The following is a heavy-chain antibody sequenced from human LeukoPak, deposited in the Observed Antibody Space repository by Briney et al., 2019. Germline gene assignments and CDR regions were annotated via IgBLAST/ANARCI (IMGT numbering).Heavy chain of an antibody. J-gene: IGHJ5*02. CDR2: INPNSGGR. CDR1: GYTFTCYY. V-gene: IGHV1-2*02. CDR3: ARAPQRGQSDFWSGYCCDP. D-gene: IGHD3-3*01. Sequence: ASVTVSCTGSGYTFTCYYMHWVRQAPAQGLEWMGWINPNSGGRNNANKFHDRVTMTRHTSISTAYLELRRLRSDDTAVYCCARAPQRGQSDFWSGYCCDPGGQGPLVTVP.